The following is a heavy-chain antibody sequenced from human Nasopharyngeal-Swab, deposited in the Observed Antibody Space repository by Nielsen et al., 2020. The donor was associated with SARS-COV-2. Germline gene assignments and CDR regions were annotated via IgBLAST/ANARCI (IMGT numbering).Heavy chain of an antibody. V-gene: IGHV3-21*01. CDR3: ARAEGGLCAPDY. CDR1: GFTFSSYS. Sequence: GESLKISCAASGFTFSSYSMNWVRQAPGKGLEWVSSISSSSSYIYYADSVKGRFTISRDNAKNSLYLQMNSLRAEDTAVYYCARAEGGLCAPDYWGQGTLVTVSS. D-gene: IGHD4/OR15-4a*01. J-gene: IGHJ4*02. CDR2: ISSSSSYI.